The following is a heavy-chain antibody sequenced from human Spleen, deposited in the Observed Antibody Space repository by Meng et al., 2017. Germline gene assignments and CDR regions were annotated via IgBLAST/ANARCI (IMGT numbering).Heavy chain of an antibody. CDR3: AREAHLAGFPY. CDR1: GDSVSNDSAT. Sequence: SQTRSLTGAVSGDSVSNDSATWNWVRQSPSRGLEWMGRTYYRSIWYTDYAVSLRGRIAVSPDISKNQIYLQLNSVTPEDTAVYFCAREAHLAGFPYWGQGTLVTVSS. V-gene: IGHV6-1*01. CDR2: TYYRSIWYT. D-gene: IGHD2/OR15-2a*01. J-gene: IGHJ4*02.